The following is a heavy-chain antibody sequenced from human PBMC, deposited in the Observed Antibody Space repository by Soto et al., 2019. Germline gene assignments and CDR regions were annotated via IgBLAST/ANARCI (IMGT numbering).Heavy chain of an antibody. Sequence: QVQLVESGGGVVQPGRSLRLSCAASGFTFSSYAMHWVRQAPGKGLEWVAVISYDGSNKYYADSVKGRFTISRDNSKNTLYLQMNSLRAEDTAVYYCARDLEYSYGPHYYGMDVW. CDR1: GFTFSSYA. CDR2: ISYDGSNK. D-gene: IGHD5-18*01. J-gene: IGHJ6*01. CDR3: ARDLEYSYGPHYYGMDV. V-gene: IGHV3-30-3*01.